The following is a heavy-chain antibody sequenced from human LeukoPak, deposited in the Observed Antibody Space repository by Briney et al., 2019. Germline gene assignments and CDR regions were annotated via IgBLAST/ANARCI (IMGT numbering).Heavy chain of an antibody. CDR3: ARESSTSKPRGAFDI. J-gene: IGHJ3*02. V-gene: IGHV1-46*01. D-gene: IGHD2-2*01. Sequence: ASVKVSCKASGYTFTSYYMHWVRQAPGQGLEWMGIINPSGGSTSYAQKFQGRVTMTRDTSTSTAYMELSSLRSEDTAVYYCARESSTSKPRGAFDIWGQGTMVTVSS. CDR1: GYTFTSYY. CDR2: INPSGGST.